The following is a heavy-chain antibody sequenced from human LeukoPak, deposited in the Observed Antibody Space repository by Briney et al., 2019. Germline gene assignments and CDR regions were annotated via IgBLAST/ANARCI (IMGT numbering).Heavy chain of an antibody. Sequence: ASVKVSCKASGYTFTTYGISWVRQAPGQGLEWMGWISANNGDTNYAQKLRGRVTMTTDTSTSTAYMELRSLRSDDTAVYYCARDQLLSYYDSSGYADYWGQGTLVTVSS. CDR3: ARDQLLSYYDSSGYADY. J-gene: IGHJ4*02. CDR2: ISANNGDT. D-gene: IGHD3-22*01. V-gene: IGHV1-18*01. CDR1: GYTFTTYG.